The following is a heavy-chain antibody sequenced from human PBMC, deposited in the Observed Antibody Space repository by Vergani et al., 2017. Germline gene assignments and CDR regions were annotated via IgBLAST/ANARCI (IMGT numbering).Heavy chain of an antibody. CDR1: GFTFSSYW. Sequence: EVQLVESGGGLVQPGGSLRLSCAASGFTFSSYWMSWVRQAPGKGLEWVANIKQDGSEKYYVDSVKGRFTISRDNAKKTLSLQMRSLRADDTAVYYCAKDGRENSDYGYFDYWGQGTLVTVSS. D-gene: IGHD4-17*01. CDR2: IKQDGSEK. V-gene: IGHV3-7*01. CDR3: AKDGRENSDYGYFDY. J-gene: IGHJ4*02.